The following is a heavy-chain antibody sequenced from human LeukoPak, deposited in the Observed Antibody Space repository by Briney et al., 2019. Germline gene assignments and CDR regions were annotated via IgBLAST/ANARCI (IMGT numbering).Heavy chain of an antibody. Sequence: ASVKVSCKASGYTFTDHYLHWVRQAPGQGLEWMGWINPNSGGTNYAQKFQGRVTMTRDTSISTAYMELSRLRSDDTAVYYCARDNYDSSGYSDYWGQGTLVTVSS. CDR3: ARDNYDSSGYSDY. CDR2: INPNSGGT. D-gene: IGHD3-22*01. J-gene: IGHJ4*02. V-gene: IGHV1-2*02. CDR1: GYTFTDHY.